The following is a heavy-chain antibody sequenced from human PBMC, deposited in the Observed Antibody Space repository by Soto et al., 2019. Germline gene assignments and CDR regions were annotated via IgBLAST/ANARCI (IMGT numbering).Heavy chain of an antibody. V-gene: IGHV3-74*01. CDR3: ARGYSSGPGVY. CDR2: INSDDITT. J-gene: IGHJ4*02. Sequence: EVQLVEPGGGSVQPGGSLRLSCAASGFTFSSYWMHWVRQAPGKGLVWVSRINSDDITTSYADSVKGRFTISRDNAKNTLYLQINSLTPEDTAVYYCARGYSSGPGVYWGQGTLVTVSS. CDR1: GFTFSSYW. D-gene: IGHD6-19*01.